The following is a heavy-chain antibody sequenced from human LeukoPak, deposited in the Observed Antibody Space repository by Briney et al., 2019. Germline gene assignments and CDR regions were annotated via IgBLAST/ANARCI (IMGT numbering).Heavy chain of an antibody. D-gene: IGHD3-10*01. CDR2: ISYDGSNK. CDR3: AKDRYGSGSYYYYGMDV. J-gene: IGHJ6*04. CDR1: GFTFSSYG. V-gene: IGHV3-30*18. Sequence: GRSLRLSCAASGFTFSSYGMHWVRQAPGKGLEWVAVISYDGSNKYYADSVHGRFTISRDNSKNTLYLQMNSLRAEDTAVYYCAKDRYGSGSYYYYGMDVWGKGTTVTVSS.